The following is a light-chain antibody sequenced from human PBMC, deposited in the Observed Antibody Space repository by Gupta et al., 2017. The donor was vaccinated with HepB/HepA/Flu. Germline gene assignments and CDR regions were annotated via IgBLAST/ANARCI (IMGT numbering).Light chain of an antibody. CDR2: YDS. V-gene: IGLV3-21*03. CDR1: NIGSKS. CDR3: KVWDSSSEHGV. J-gene: IGLJ2*01. Sequence: SYVLTQPPSVSVAPGKTARITCGGNNIGSKSVHWYQQKPGQAPVRVVYYDSDRPSGMPERFSGSNAGKTDTRKISRVEAGDEADDYCKVWDSSSEHGVFGGGTKLTVL.